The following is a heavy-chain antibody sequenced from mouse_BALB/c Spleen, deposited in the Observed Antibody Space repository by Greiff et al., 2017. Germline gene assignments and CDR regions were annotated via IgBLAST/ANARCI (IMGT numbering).Heavy chain of an antibody. CDR2: ISDGGSYT. CDR1: GFTFSDYY. D-gene: IGHD2-1*01. CDR3: ARGYGNFYYFDY. V-gene: IGHV5-4*02. J-gene: IGHJ2*01. Sequence: EVKLMESGGGLVKPGGSLKLSCAASGFTFSDYYMYWVRQTPEKRLEWVATISDGGSYTYYPDSVKGRFTISRDNAKNNLYLQMSSLKSEDTAMYYCARGYGNFYYFDYWGQGTTLTVSS.